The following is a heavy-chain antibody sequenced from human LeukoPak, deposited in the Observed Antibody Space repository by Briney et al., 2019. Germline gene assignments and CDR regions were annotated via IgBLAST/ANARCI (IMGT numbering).Heavy chain of an antibody. D-gene: IGHD6-13*01. V-gene: IGHV3-9*01. CDR3: AKDGIAAAYYYYMDV. J-gene: IGHJ6*03. CDR2: ISWNSGSI. Sequence: GRSLRLSCAASGFTFDDYAMHWVRQAPGKGLEWVSGISWNSGSIGYADSVKGRSTISRDNAKNSLYLQMNSLRAEDTALYYCAKDGIAAAYYYYMDVWGKGTTVTVSS. CDR1: GFTFDDYA.